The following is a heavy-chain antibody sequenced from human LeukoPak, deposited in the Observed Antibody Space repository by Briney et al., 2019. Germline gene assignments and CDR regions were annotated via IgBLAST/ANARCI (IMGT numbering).Heavy chain of an antibody. CDR3: ARMYSSPNWFDP. J-gene: IGHJ5*02. D-gene: IGHD6-13*01. Sequence: ASVKVSCKATGYTFTSYAMHWVRQAPGQRLEWMGWINAGNGNTKYSQKFQGRVTITRDTSASTAYMELSSLRSEDTAVYYCARMYSSPNWFDPWGQGTLVTVSS. CDR1: GYTFTSYA. CDR2: INAGNGNT. V-gene: IGHV1-3*01.